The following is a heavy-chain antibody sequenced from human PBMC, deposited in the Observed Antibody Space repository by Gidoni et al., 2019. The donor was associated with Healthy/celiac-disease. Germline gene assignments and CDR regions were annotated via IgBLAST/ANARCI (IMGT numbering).Heavy chain of an antibody. J-gene: IGHJ4*02. CDR2: ISGSGGST. Sequence: EVQLLESGGGLVQPGGSLRLSCAASGFTFSSYAMSWVRQAPGKGLEWVSAISGSGGSTYYADSVKGRFTISRDNSKNTLYLQMNSLRAEDTAVYYCAKDSSGRYCSGGSCLPFDYWGQGTLVTVSS. V-gene: IGHV3-23*01. CDR3: AKDSSGRYCSGGSCLPFDY. D-gene: IGHD2-15*01. CDR1: GFTFSSYA.